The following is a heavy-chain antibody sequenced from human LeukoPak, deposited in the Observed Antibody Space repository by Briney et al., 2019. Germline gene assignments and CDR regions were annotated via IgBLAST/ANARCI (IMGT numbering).Heavy chain of an antibody. D-gene: IGHD4-17*01. J-gene: IGHJ4*02. CDR3: ARGRLADYGDYEGFEY. CDR2: LHSSGST. Sequence: SETLSLTCTLFGGSISSYYWSWIRQPAGKGLEWVGRLHSSGSTNYNPSLKSQATMSVDTSKNQFSLKLRSVTAADTALYFCARGRLADYGDYEGFEYWGQGTLVTVSS. V-gene: IGHV4-4*07. CDR1: GGSISSYY.